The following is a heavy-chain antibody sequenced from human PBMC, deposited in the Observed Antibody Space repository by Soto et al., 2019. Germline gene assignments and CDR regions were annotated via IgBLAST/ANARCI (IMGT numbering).Heavy chain of an antibody. D-gene: IGHD4-17*01. CDR2: INHSGST. V-gene: IGHV4-34*01. Sequence: SETLSLTCAVYGGSFSGYYWSWIRQPPGKGLEWIGEINHSGSTNYNPSLKSRVTISVDTSKNQFSLKLSSVTAADTAVYYCAKRTRDYGRQYWGQGTLVTVSS. CDR3: AKRTRDYGRQY. J-gene: IGHJ4*02. CDR1: GGSFSGYY.